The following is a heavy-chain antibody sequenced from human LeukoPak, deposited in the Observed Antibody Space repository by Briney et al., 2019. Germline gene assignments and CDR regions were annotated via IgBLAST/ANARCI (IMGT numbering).Heavy chain of an antibody. CDR2: IYENGGTT. CDR3: AKDFRIGYSAHFDY. V-gene: IGHV3-23*01. CDR1: GFTFRSHA. D-gene: IGHD2-21*01. Sequence: GGSLRLSCVGYGFTFRSHAMSWVRQAPEKGLEFVSGIYENGGTTYYADSVKGRFSISRDNSKNTLYLQMDSLRGEDTAVYYCAKDFRIGYSAHFDYWGQGALVTVSS. J-gene: IGHJ4*02.